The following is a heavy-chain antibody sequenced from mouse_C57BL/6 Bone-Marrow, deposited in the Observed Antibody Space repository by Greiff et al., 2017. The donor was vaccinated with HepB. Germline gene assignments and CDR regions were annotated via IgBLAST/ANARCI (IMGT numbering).Heavy chain of an antibody. CDR3: AREGLLGGYFDY. V-gene: IGHV1-69*01. Sequence: QVQLQQPGAELVMPGASVKLSCKASGYTFTSYWMHWVKQRPGQGLEWIGEIDPSDSYTNYNQKFKGKSTLTVDKSSSTAYMQLSSRTSEDSAVYYCAREGLLGGYFDYWGQGTTLTVSS. CDR2: IDPSDSYT. CDR1: GYTFTSYW. J-gene: IGHJ2*01. D-gene: IGHD2-3*01.